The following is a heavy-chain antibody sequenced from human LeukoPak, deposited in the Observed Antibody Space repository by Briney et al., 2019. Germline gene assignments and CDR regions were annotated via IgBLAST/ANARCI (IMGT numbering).Heavy chain of an antibody. V-gene: IGHV4-39*07. CDR1: GGSISSSSYY. D-gene: IGHD4-17*01. CDR3: ARLNDYGDY. CDR2: IYYSGST. J-gene: IGHJ4*02. Sequence: SETLSLTCTVSGGSISSSSYYWGWIRQPPGKGLEWIGSIYYSGSTYYNPSLKSRVTISVDTSKNQFSLKLSSVNAADTAVYYCARLNDYGDYWGQGTLVTVSS.